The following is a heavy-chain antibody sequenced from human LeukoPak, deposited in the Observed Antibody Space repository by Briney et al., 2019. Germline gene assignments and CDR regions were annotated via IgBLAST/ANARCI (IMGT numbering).Heavy chain of an antibody. CDR2: IYGGGTNT. CDR3: AKRITEAAGIYFDS. Sequence: GGALRLSCAGSGFSFSSFAMTWVRQAPGKGLEWVSTIYGGGTNTFYADCVKGRFTISRDDSKNMQFLEMDSLRPEDTAVYFCAKRITEAAGIYFDSWGQGTLVTVSS. D-gene: IGHD6-19*01. V-gene: IGHV3-23*01. CDR1: GFSFSSFA. J-gene: IGHJ4*02.